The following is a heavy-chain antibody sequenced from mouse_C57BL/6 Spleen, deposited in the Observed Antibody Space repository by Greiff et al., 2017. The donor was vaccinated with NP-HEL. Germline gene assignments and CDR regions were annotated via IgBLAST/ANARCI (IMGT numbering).Heavy chain of an antibody. CDR1: GFTFSSYT. V-gene: IGHV5-9*01. Sequence: EVQRVESGGGLVKPGGSLKLSCAASGFTFSSYTMSWVRQTPEKRLEWVATISGGGGNTYYPDSVKGRFTISRDNAKNTLYLQMSSLRSEDTALYYCARNYYGSSPWFAYWGQGTLVTVSA. D-gene: IGHD1-1*01. CDR2: ISGGGGNT. J-gene: IGHJ3*01. CDR3: ARNYYGSSPWFAY.